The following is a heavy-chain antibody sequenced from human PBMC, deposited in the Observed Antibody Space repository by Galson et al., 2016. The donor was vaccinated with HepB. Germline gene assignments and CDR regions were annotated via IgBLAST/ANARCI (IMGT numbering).Heavy chain of an antibody. CDR3: ARDLSHKTNPDQYPDY. D-gene: IGHD2-2*01. CDR2: ISSSSSYI. Sequence: SLRLSCAASGFTFSSYSMNWVRQAPGKGLEWVSSISSSSSYIYYADSVKGRFTISRDNAKNSLYLQMNSLRAEDTAVYYCARDLSHKTNPDQYPDYWGQGTLVTVSS. V-gene: IGHV3-21*01. CDR1: GFTFSSYS. J-gene: IGHJ4*02.